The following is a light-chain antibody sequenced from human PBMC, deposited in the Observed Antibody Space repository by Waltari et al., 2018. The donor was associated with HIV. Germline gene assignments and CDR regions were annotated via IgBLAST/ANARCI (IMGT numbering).Light chain of an antibody. J-gene: IGKJ1*01. Sequence: EIVMTQSPATLSVSTGERATLSCRASQSVSSNLAWYQQKPGQAPRLLIYGASTRTTGIPARFSGSGSGTEFTLTISSLQSEDFAVYYCQQYSNWPRTFGQGTKVEIK. V-gene: IGKV3-15*01. CDR1: QSVSSN. CDR3: QQYSNWPRT. CDR2: GAS.